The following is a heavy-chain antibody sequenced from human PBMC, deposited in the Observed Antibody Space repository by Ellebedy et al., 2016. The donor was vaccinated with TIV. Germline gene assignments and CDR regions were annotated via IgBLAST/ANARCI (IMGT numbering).Heavy chain of an antibody. CDR3: PKGSVTALAGRLLDS. D-gene: IGHD6-6*01. V-gene: IGHV3-23*01. J-gene: IGHJ4*02. CDR1: GFTFGSYA. Sequence: PGGSLRLSCAASGFTFGSYAMNWVRQAPGKGLEWVSGFSGSGGFTYYADSVKGRFTISRDNSKNTLYLQMNSLRAEDTAVYYCPKGSVTALAGRLLDSWGQGTLVTVSS. CDR2: FSGSGGFT.